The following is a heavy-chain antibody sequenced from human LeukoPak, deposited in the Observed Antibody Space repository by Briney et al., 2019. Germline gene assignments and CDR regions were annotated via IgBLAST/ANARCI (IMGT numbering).Heavy chain of an antibody. V-gene: IGHV1-58*01. J-gene: IGHJ4*02. D-gene: IGHD2-21*02. CDR3: AAGTYCGGDCYPFDY. CDR1: GFTFTSSA. Sequence: ASVKVSCKASGFTFTSSAVQWVRQARGQRLEWIGWIVVGSGNTNYAQKFQERVTITRDMSTSTAYMELSSLRSEDTAVYYCAAGTYCGGDCYPFDYWGQGTLVTVSS. CDR2: IVVGSGNT.